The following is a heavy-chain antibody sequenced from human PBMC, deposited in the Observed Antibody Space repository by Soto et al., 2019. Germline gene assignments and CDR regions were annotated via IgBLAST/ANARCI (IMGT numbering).Heavy chain of an antibody. V-gene: IGHV5-51*01. Sequence: SLKISCKGSGYSFTSYWIRSVCQILGKGLECMGSMYPGDSDTRYRPCFQGQVTISGDKSISTAYLQWSSLKASDTAMYYCAIPRAVYGSTLNWFCPWGQGSLVTVSS. J-gene: IGHJ5*02. CDR2: MYPGDSDT. D-gene: IGHD4-17*01. CDR1: GYSFTSYW. CDR3: AIPRAVYGSTLNWFCP.